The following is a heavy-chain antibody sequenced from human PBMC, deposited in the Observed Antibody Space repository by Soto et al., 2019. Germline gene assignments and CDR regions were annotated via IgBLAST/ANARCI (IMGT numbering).Heavy chain of an antibody. CDR2: ISYDGSNK. CDR3: ARASGMDV. Sequence: QVQLVESGGGVVQPGRSLRLSCAASGFTFSSYAMHWVRQAPGKGLEWVAVISYDGSNKYYADSVKGRFTISRDNSKNTLDLQMNSLRAEDTAVYYCARASGMDVWGQGTTVTVSS. J-gene: IGHJ6*02. V-gene: IGHV3-30-3*01. CDR1: GFTFSSYA.